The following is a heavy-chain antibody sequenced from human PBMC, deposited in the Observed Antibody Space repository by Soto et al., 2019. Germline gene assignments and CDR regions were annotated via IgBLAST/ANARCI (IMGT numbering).Heavy chain of an antibody. J-gene: IGHJ4*02. V-gene: IGHV4-61*01. CDR2: IYNNETF. D-gene: IGHD6-19*01. Sequence: KPSETLSLTCSVSGASVSSGIFYGIWIRQPPGKGLEWIGFIYNNETFNYNPSLKSRVTLSVDTSKHQFSLKLSSVTAADTAVYYCARVPLRYSSSHNFDSWGQGALVTVSS. CDR1: GASVSSGIFY. CDR3: ARVPLRYSSSHNFDS.